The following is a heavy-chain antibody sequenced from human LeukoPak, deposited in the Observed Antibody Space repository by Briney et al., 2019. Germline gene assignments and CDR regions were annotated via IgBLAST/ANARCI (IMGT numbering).Heavy chain of an antibody. J-gene: IGHJ4*02. V-gene: IGHV3-9*03. CDR1: GFTFDDYA. CDR3: AKDTRRTQAYSSSSVDY. CDR2: ISWNSGSI. Sequence: PGGSLRLSCAASGFTFDDYAMHWVRQAPGKGLEWVSGISWNSGSIGYADSVKGRFTVSRDNAKNSLYLQMNSLRAEDMALYYCAKDTRRTQAYSSSSVDYWGQGTLVTVSS. D-gene: IGHD6-13*01.